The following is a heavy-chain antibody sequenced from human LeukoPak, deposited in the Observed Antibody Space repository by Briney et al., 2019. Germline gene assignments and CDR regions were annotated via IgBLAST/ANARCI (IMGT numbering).Heavy chain of an antibody. CDR3: ARGGYSSSWYHFDY. J-gene: IGHJ4*02. CDR1: GFTFSGYW. V-gene: IGHV3-7*03. CDR2: IKQDGSER. D-gene: IGHD6-13*01. Sequence: GGSLRLSCAASGFTFSGYWMTWVRQAPGKGLEWVANIKQDGSERFYVDSVKGRFTISRDNAKNSLYLQMDSLRDEDTAVYYCARGGYSSSWYHFDYWGQGTLVTVSS.